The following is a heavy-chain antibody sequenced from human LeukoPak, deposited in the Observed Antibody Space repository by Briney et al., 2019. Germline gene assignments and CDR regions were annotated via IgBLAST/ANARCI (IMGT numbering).Heavy chain of an antibody. CDR1: GFTFSNFA. CDR3: AKSSVRGVDSFVY. Sequence: GGSLRLSCAASGFTFSNFAMSWVRQAPGKGLEWVSSISGTGVNTHCADSARGRFTISRDYSKNTLYLRMSSLRAEDTAVYYCAKSSVRGVDSFVYWGQGTLVTVSS. CDR2: ISGTGVNT. D-gene: IGHD3-10*01. J-gene: IGHJ4*02. V-gene: IGHV3-23*01.